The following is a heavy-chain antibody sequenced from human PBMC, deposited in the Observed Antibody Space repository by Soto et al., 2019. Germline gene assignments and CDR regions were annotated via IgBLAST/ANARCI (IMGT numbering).Heavy chain of an antibody. Sequence: SETLSLTCTVSGGSISSYYWSWIRQPPGKGLEWIGCIYYSGSTYYNPSLKSRVTISVDTSKNQFSLKLSSVTAADTAVYYCARLPMITFGGVIVYWGQGTLVTVSS. CDR1: GGSISSYY. CDR3: ARLPMITFGGVIVY. D-gene: IGHD3-16*02. V-gene: IGHV4-59*04. J-gene: IGHJ4*02. CDR2: IYYSGST.